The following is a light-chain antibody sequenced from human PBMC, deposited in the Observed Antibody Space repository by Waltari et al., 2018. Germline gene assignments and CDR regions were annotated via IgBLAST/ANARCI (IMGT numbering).Light chain of an antibody. Sequence: DIQLTQSPSSLSAYVRDRVTITCRASQDINIRLAWYQQKPERAPKSLIYGASSLQSGVPSRFSGSGSGTDFTLTISSLQPEDFATYYCQQYKSYPITFGGGTKVDIK. CDR1: QDINIR. J-gene: IGKJ4*01. CDR2: GAS. V-gene: IGKV1D-16*01. CDR3: QQYKSYPIT.